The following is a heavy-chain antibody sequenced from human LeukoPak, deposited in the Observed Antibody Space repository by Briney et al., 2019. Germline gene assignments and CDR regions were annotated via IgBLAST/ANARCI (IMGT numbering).Heavy chain of an antibody. V-gene: IGHV3-48*03. J-gene: IGHJ4*02. CDR3: VRDWGYDSSGYWQKYFDS. Sequence: GGSLRLSCVASGFSFSNYEMNWVRQAPGEGLEWVSYISESGNTVYYADSVKGRLTISRDNAKNTLHLQMNSLRAEDTAVYYCVRDWGYDSSGYWQKYFDSWGQGTLVTVSS. CDR1: GFSFSNYE. D-gene: IGHD3-22*01. CDR2: ISESGNTV.